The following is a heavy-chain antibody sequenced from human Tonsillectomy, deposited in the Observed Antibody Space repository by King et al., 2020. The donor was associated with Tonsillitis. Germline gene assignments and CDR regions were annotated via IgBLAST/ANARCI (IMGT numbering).Heavy chain of an antibody. CDR2: ISGSGGYT. CDR3: AKDHAAAGTADFFQY. J-gene: IGHJ1*01. V-gene: IGHV3-23*04. Sequence: VQLVESGGGLVQPGGSLRLSCAASGFTFNSHGMSWVRQAPGKGLEWVSSISGSGGYTYYAGSVKGRFTISRDNSKNTVYLQMHSLRVEDAAVYYCAKDHAAAGTADFFQYWGQGALITVSS. CDR1: GFTFNSHG. D-gene: IGHD6-13*01.